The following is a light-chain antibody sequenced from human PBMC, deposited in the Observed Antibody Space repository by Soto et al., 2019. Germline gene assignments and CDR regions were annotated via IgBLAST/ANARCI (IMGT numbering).Light chain of an antibody. CDR3: PKYNSAPPFT. V-gene: IGKV1-27*01. Sequence: DIQMTQSPSSLSASVGDRVTITCRASQGISNYLAWYQQKPGKVPKLLIYAASTLQSGVPSRFSGSGSGTEFTLNISSLQPEDVATYYCPKYNSAPPFTFGPGTKVDIK. J-gene: IGKJ3*01. CDR1: QGISNY. CDR2: AAS.